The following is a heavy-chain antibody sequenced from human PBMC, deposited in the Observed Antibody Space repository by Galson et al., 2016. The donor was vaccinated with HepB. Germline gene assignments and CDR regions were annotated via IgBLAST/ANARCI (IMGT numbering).Heavy chain of an antibody. CDR3: ARGRYCTARNCHADFDY. V-gene: IGHV1-69*13. CDR2: ILPMFGTA. D-gene: IGHD2-8*02. J-gene: IGHJ4*02. Sequence: SVKVSCKASGGTFSNYAISWLRQAPGQGPEWMGSILPMFGTANYAPKFQGRVTFTADATTSTAYMELSSLRSDDTAVYYCARGRYCTARNCHADFDYWGQGTLVTVSS. CDR1: GGTFSNYA.